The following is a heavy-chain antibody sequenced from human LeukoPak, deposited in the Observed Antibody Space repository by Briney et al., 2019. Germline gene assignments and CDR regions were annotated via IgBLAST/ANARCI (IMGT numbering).Heavy chain of an antibody. CDR2: IYHSGST. CDR1: GGSISSSNW. V-gene: IGHV4-4*02. J-gene: IGHJ4*02. CDR3: ARDWTSSGSYRGGIDY. D-gene: IGHD1-26*01. Sequence: PSETLSLTCAVSGGSISSSNWWSWVRQPPGKGLEWIGEIYHSGSTNYNPSLKSRVTISVDKSKNQFSLKLSSVTSADTAVYYCARDWTSSGSYRGGIDYWGQGTLVTVSS.